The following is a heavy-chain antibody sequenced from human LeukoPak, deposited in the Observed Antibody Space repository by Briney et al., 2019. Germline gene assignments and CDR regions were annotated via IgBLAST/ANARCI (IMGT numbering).Heavy chain of an antibody. CDR2: INHSGST. D-gene: IGHD2-2*01. CDR3: ARGASKYQLVLNWFDP. V-gene: IGHV4-34*01. CDR1: GRSFRVYY. Sequence: SETLSLTCAVYGRSFRVYYWRCIRQPPAKALEWIGEINHSGSTNYNTSLKGRVNISVDTSKNQFSLKLSSVTAADTAVYYCARGASKYQLVLNWFDPWGQGTLVTVSS. J-gene: IGHJ5*02.